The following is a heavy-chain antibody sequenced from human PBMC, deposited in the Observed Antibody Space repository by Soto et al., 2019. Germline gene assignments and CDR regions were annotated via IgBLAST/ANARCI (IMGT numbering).Heavy chain of an antibody. V-gene: IGHV3-9*01. CDR1: GYSFDDYA. J-gene: IGHJ6*03. Sequence: EAQLVESGGGVAQPGRSLRLSCEGSGYSFDDYAMHWVRQAPGKGLEWVSGISWNSNRVAYADSVKGRFSISRDNVLNALYLEMNSLSLEDPAFYYCEKELNGLLWFGDFSNMHVGAKGATAPV. CDR2: ISWNSNRV. D-gene: IGHD3-10*01. CDR3: EKELNGLLWFGDFSNMHV.